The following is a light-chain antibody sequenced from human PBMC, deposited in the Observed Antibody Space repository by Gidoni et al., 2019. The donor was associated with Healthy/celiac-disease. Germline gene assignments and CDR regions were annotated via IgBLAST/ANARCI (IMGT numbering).Light chain of an antibody. Sequence: QSALTQPASVSGSPGQSITISCTGTRSDVGGYNYVSWYQQHPGKAPKLMIYDVSNRPSGVSNRFSGSKSGNTAFLTISGLQAEDEADYYCSSYTSSSTYVFGTGTKVTV. CDR1: RSDVGGYNY. J-gene: IGLJ1*01. CDR2: DVS. V-gene: IGLV2-14*01. CDR3: SSYTSSSTYV.